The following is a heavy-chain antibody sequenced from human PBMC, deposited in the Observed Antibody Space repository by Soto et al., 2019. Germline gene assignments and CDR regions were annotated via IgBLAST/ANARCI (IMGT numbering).Heavy chain of an antibody. CDR1: GGSLSSSRHY. CDR3: ARTRSSSSWFYNYYGMDV. V-gene: IGHV4-39*01. Sequence: SETLSLTCTVSGGSLSSSRHYWGGIRQPPGKGLEWIRTIYNSESTYYSPSLKSRVTISVDTSKSQFSLHLSSVTAADTAVYYCARTRSSSSWFYNYYGMDVWGKGTTVT. CDR2: IYNSEST. J-gene: IGHJ6*04. D-gene: IGHD6-13*01.